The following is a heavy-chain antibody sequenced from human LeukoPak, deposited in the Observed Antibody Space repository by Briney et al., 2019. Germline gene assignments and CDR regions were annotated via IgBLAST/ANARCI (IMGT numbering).Heavy chain of an antibody. CDR2: IYYSGST. CDR3: ARVEGIAAAGCFDY. CDR1: GGSISSSSYY. D-gene: IGHD6-13*01. V-gene: IGHV4-39*07. Sequence: SETLSLTCTVSGGSISSSSYYWGWIRQPPGKGLEWIGGIYYSGSTYYNPSLKSRVTISVDTSKNQFSLKLSSVTAADTAVYYCARVEGIAAAGCFDYWGQGTLVTVSS. J-gene: IGHJ4*02.